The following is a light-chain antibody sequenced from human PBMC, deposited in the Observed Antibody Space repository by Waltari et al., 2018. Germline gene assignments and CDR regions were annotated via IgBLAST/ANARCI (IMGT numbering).Light chain of an antibody. CDR2: EVT. V-gene: IGLV2-14*01. J-gene: IGLJ2*01. CDR1: GSGVGASDY. Sequence: QSALTQPASVSGSPGQSITISCSGIGSGVGASDYVSWYQLHPGKAPQVIIYEVTNRPAGVSHRFSASKSANTASLTISGLQPEDEGDYYCSSQALDGVVLFGGGTKLTVL. CDR3: SSQALDGVVL.